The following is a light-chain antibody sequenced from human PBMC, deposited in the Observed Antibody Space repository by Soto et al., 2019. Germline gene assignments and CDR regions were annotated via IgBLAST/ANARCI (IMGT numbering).Light chain of an antibody. Sequence: VFTTCPCALSVSPGEGATLSCRASQSVGSHLAWYQQKPGQAPRLLIYGASTRATGIPDSFSGSGSGTDFTLTITSLKPEDFEVYYCQQNGSSPLAFGQGTKVDIK. CDR1: QSVGSH. CDR2: GAS. V-gene: IGKV3-20*01. J-gene: IGKJ1*01. CDR3: QQNGSSPLA.